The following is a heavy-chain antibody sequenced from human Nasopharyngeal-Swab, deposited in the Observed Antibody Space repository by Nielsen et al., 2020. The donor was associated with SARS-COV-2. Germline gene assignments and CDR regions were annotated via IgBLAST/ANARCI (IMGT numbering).Heavy chain of an antibody. CDR3: ARQGTFMDV. V-gene: IGHV5-10-1*01. D-gene: IGHD2/OR15-2a*01. CDR2: IDPIDSHT. Sequence: VRQAPGKDLEWMGRIDPIDSHTNYRPSFEGHVTMSVDKYSSTAYLQWSSLKASDTAIYYCARQGTFMDVWGTGTTVTVSS. J-gene: IGHJ6*03.